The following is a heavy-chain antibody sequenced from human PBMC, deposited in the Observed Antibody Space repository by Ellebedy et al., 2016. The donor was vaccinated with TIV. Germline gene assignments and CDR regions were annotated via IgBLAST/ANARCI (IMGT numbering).Heavy chain of an antibody. Sequence: SETLSLTXTVSGGSISTGNYYWTWIRQPAGKALEWIGRFYTGGNTNYNPSLKSRVTMSVDTSKNQFSLKLNSVTAADTAVYYCARGPGWTDGFDIWGQGTMVTVSS. J-gene: IGHJ3*02. CDR1: GGSISTGNYY. CDR3: ARGPGWTDGFDI. CDR2: FYTGGNT. V-gene: IGHV4-61*02. D-gene: IGHD2-15*01.